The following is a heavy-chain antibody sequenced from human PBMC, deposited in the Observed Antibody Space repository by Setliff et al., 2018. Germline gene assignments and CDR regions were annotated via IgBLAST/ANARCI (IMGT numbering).Heavy chain of an antibody. CDR1: GFTFSSYA. D-gene: IGHD3-22*01. J-gene: IGHJ6*03. CDR3: AKRDYYDSSGYLLPYMDV. Sequence: AASVKVSCAASGFTFSSYAMSWVRQAPGKGLEWVSAISGSGGSTYYADSVKGRFTISRDNSKNTLYLQMNSLRAEDTAVYYCAKRDYYDSSGYLLPYMDVWGKGTTVTVSS. V-gene: IGHV3-23*01. CDR2: ISGSGGST.